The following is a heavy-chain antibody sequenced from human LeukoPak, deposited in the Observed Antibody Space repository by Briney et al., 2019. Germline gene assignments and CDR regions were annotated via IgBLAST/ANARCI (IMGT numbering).Heavy chain of an antibody. Sequence: ASVKVSCKVSGYTLTELSMHWVRQAPGKGLEWMGGFVPEDGETIYAQKFQGRVTMTEDTSTDTAYMELSSLRSEDTAVYYCATAAVAGPPLNYYYGMDVWGQGTTVSVSS. CDR2: FVPEDGET. CDR1: GYTLTELS. D-gene: IGHD6-19*01. V-gene: IGHV1-24*01. CDR3: ATAAVAGPPLNYYYGMDV. J-gene: IGHJ6*02.